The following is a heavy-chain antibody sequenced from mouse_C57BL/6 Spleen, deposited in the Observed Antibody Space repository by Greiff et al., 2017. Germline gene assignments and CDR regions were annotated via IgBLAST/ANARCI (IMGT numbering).Heavy chain of an antibody. CDR3: ARRAPLYYAMDD. CDR1: GYAFSSYW. V-gene: IGHV1-80*01. CDR2: IYPGDGDT. J-gene: IGHJ4*01. D-gene: IGHD3-3*01. Sequence: VQLQQSGAELVKPGASVKISCKASGYAFSSYWMNWVKQRPGKGLEWIGQIYPGDGDTNYNGKFKGKATLTADKSSSTAYMQLSSLTAEDSAVYFCARRAPLYYAMDDWGQGTSVTVSS.